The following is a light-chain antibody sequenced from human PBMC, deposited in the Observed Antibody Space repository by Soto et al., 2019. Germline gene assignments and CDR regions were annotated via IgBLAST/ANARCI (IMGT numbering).Light chain of an antibody. CDR1: SSDVGGYNY. CDR3: CSYAGSYTYV. V-gene: IGLV2-11*01. CDR2: DVS. J-gene: IGLJ1*01. Sequence: QSVLTQPRSVSGSPGQSVTISCTGTSSDVGGYNYVSWYQQRPGKAPKLMIYDVSNRPSGVPDRFSGSKSGNTASLTISGLQAEDEADYYCCSYAGSYTYVFGTGTKLTVL.